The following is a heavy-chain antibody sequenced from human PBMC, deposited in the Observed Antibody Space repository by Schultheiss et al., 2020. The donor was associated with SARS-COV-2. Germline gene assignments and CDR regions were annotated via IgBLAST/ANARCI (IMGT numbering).Heavy chain of an antibody. Sequence: GSLRLSCAASGFTFSSYWMHWVRQAPGKGLVWVSRINSDGSSTSYADSVKGRFTISRDNAKNTLYLQMNSLRAEDTAVYYCARSLNYASVYYYYYGMDVWGQGTTVTVSS. CDR2: INSDGSST. CDR1: GFTFSSYW. D-gene: IGHD4-11*01. J-gene: IGHJ6*02. V-gene: IGHV3-74*01. CDR3: ARSLNYASVYYYYYGMDV.